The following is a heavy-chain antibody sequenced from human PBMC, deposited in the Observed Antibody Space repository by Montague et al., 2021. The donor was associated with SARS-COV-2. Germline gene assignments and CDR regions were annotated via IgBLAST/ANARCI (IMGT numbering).Heavy chain of an antibody. V-gene: IGHV4-31*03. J-gene: IGHJ3*02. Sequence: TLSLTCTVSGGSISSGGYYWSWIRQHPGKGLEWIGYIYYSGSTYYXPSFKSRVTISVDTSKNQFSLKLSSVTAADTAVYYCARVQGITMIVVVIGAFDIWGQGTMVTVSS. CDR1: GGSISSGGYY. CDR2: IYYSGST. D-gene: IGHD3-22*01. CDR3: ARVQGITMIVVVIGAFDI.